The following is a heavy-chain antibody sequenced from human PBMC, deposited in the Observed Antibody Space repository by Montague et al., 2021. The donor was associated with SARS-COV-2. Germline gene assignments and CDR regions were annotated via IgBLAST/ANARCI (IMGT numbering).Heavy chain of an antibody. J-gene: IGHJ4*02. D-gene: IGHD5-12*01. Sequence: SETLSLTCTVSGYISGYYWTWIRQSAGKGLEWIGRISSSGGIDYNTSLKSRVTMTLDTSKIQLSLKLSSVTAADTAVYHCARQYIGYNRRFDYWGQGALVTVSP. V-gene: IGHV4-4*07. CDR2: ISSSGGI. CDR3: ARQYIGYNRRFDY. CDR1: GYISGYY.